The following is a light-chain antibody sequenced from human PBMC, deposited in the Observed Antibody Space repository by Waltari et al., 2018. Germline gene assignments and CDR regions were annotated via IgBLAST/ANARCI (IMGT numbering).Light chain of an antibody. CDR2: AAF. CDR3: QQTNSSPNA. V-gene: IGKV1-12*01. CDR1: QDIGRW. J-gene: IGKJ2*01. Sequence: DIQMTQSPSSVSASVGDSVTITCRASQDIGRWLVWYPQKPVKARNLVIYAAFSLQGGVPARVSRSRSGTEFTLTISCLQPVDFETYYRQQTNSSPNAFGQGTMQEIK.